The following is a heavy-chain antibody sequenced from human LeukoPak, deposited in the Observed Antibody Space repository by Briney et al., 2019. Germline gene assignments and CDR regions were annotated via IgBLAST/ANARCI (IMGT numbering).Heavy chain of an antibody. Sequence: GGSLRLSCAASGFTFSTYNMNWVRQAPGKGLEWVSSITSGDTYIYYADSVKGRFTISRDNAKNSLFLQMNSLRAEDTALYHCAKTGRFSGSWAYFDYWGQGTLVTVSS. J-gene: IGHJ4*02. CDR1: GFTFSTYN. V-gene: IGHV3-21*04. CDR2: ITSGDTYI. CDR3: AKTGRFSGSWAYFDY. D-gene: IGHD6-13*01.